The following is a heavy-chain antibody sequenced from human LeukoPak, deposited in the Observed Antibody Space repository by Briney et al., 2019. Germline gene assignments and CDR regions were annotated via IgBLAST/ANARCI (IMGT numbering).Heavy chain of an antibody. J-gene: IGHJ4*02. V-gene: IGHV4-39*07. CDR3: ARDPGYYDSSGYYMYYFDY. CDR2: IYYSGST. CDR1: GGSISSSSYY. Sequence: PSETLSLTCTVSGGSISSSSYYWGWIRQPPGKGLEWIGSIYYSGSTYYNPSLKSRVTISVDTSKNQFSLKLSSVTAADTAVYYCARDPGYYDSSGYYMYYFDYWGQGTLVTVSS. D-gene: IGHD3-22*01.